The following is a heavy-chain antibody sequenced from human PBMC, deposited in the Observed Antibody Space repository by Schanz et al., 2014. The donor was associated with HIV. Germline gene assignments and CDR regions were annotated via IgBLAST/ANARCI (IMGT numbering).Heavy chain of an antibody. CDR2: ISYDGSNK. V-gene: IGHV3-30*03. CDR3: ARVANWDYYGMDV. D-gene: IGHD3-16*01. J-gene: IGHJ6*02. CDR1: GFIFSNYG. Sequence: QVHLVESGGGVVQPGRSLRLSCVGSGFIFSNYGIHWVRQGPGKGLEWVAFISYDGSNKYYADSVKGRFTISRDNSKNTLFLQMNSLRGEDTAVYYCARVANWDYYGMDVWGRGTTVTVSS.